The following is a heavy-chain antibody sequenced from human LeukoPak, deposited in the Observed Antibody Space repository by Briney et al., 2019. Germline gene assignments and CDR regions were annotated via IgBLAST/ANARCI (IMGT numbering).Heavy chain of an antibody. CDR2: INWNGGST. V-gene: IGHV3-20*04. D-gene: IGHD3-22*01. Sequence: PGGSLRLSCAASGFTFDDYSMTWVRQAPGKGLEWVSGINWNGGSTGYADSVKGRFTISRDNAENSLYLQMNSLRAEDTALYYCARSRHSYDSSGFPHYWGQGTLVTVSS. CDR1: GFTFDDYS. J-gene: IGHJ4*02. CDR3: ARSRHSYDSSGFPHY.